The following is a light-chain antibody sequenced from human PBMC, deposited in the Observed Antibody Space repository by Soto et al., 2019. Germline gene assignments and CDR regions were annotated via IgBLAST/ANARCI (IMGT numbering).Light chain of an antibody. CDR3: QQTTTFPLP. CDR1: QGVSTW. CDR2: TAS. J-gene: IGKJ4*01. V-gene: IGKV1D-12*01. Sequence: DIQMTQSPSSVSASVGDRVTITCRASQGVSTWLAWYQQKPGKAPNLLIYTASSLQRGVPSRFSGSGSGTDFTLTISSRQPEDFATYYCQQTTTFPLPFGGGTKVEI.